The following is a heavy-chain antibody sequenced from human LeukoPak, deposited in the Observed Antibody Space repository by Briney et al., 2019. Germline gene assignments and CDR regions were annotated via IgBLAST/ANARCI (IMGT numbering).Heavy chain of an antibody. CDR3: ARQNNFDFWSGFFDY. V-gene: IGHV4-34*01. CDR2: INHSGST. CDR1: GGSFSGYY. Sequence: KASETLSLTCAVYGGSFSGYYWSWIRQPPGKGLEWIGEINHSGSTNYNPSLKSRVTISVDTSKNQFSLNLSSVTAADTAVYYCARQNNFDFWSGFFDYWGLGALVTVST. J-gene: IGHJ4*02. D-gene: IGHD3-3*01.